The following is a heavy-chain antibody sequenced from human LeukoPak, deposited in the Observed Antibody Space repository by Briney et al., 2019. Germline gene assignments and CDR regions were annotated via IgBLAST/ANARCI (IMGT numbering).Heavy chain of an antibody. J-gene: IGHJ4*02. CDR2: IKQDGSEK. V-gene: IGHV3-7*03. CDR1: GLSSTKYR. Sequence: PGRSLRLSCVASGLSSTKYRTTWVRHAPGKGLEWVANIKQDGSEKQHVDSVKGRFAISRDNAKKSLYLQINTLRAEDTAVYYCVRGPHIAATSYWGQGTLVTVSS. CDR3: VRGPHIAATSY. D-gene: IGHD6-25*01.